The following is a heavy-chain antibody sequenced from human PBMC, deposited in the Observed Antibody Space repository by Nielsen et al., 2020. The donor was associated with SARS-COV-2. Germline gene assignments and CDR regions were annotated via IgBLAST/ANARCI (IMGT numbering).Heavy chain of an antibody. V-gene: IGHV3-33*01. CDR3: ARGGELELDY. Sequence: GESLKISCAASGFTFSSFGLHWVRQAPGKGLEWVAVIWFDGSKTYYADSVKGRFTISRDDSKNTLYLEMNSLRGDDTAVYFCARGGELELDYWGQGTLVTVSS. CDR2: IWFDGSKT. D-gene: IGHD1-1*01. CDR1: GFTFSSFG. J-gene: IGHJ4*02.